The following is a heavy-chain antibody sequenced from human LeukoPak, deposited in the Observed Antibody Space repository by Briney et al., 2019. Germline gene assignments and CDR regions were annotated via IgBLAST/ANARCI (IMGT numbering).Heavy chain of an antibody. Sequence: GGSLRLSCAASGFTFSSYEKNWVRQAPGKGLEWVSYISSSGSTIYYADSVKGRFTISRDNAKNPLYLQVNSLRAEDTAVYYCAREFRSYPDYWGQRTLDTVSS. CDR2: ISSSGSTI. D-gene: IGHD1-26*01. J-gene: IGHJ4*02. CDR1: GFTFSSYE. CDR3: AREFRSYPDY. V-gene: IGHV3-48*03.